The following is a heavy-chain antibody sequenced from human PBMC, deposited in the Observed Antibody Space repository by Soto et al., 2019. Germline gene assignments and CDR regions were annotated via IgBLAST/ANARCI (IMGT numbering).Heavy chain of an antibody. J-gene: IGHJ6*02. CDR3: AARGYCRGDNCQTRDFYYGMEV. CDR1: GFTFSSYT. D-gene: IGHD2-15*01. Sequence: EEQLEESGGGLVEPGGSLRLSCAASGFTFSSYTMNWVRQAPGKGLEWVSSISSSVSFTYYADSVKGRFTVSRDNTKNSVYLRMNSLRAEDTAVYYFAARGYCRGDNCQTRDFYYGMEVWGQGTTVTVSS. CDR2: ISSSVSFT. V-gene: IGHV3-21*01.